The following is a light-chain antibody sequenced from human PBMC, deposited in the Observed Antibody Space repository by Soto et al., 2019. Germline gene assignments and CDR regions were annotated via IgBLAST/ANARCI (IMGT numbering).Light chain of an antibody. Sequence: DVVMTQSPLSLPVTLGQPASISCRSSQSLVYSDGNTYLNWFQQRPGQSPRRLIHKVSNRDAGVPDRCSGSGSGTDFTLKSSRVEAEDVGVYYRMQGTPPDTFGQGTNLEIK. CDR1: QSLVYSDGNTY. V-gene: IGKV2-30*01. J-gene: IGKJ2*01. CDR2: KVS. CDR3: MQGTPPDT.